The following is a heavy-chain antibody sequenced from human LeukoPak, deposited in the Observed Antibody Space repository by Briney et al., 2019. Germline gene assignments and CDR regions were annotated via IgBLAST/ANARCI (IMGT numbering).Heavy chain of an antibody. D-gene: IGHD5-24*01. CDR1: GFTFSSYA. CDR2: ISDSGITT. Sequence: GGSLRLSCAASGFTFSSYAMSWVRQAPGKGLEWVSHISDSGITTYYADSVKGRFTISRDNTENTLYLQMNSLRVDDTALYYCATSRGATMVALDYWGQGTLVTVSP. CDR3: ATSRGATMVALDY. J-gene: IGHJ4*02. V-gene: IGHV3-23*01.